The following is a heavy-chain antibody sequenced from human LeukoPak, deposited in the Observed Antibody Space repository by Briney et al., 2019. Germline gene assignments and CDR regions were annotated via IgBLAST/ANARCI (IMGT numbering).Heavy chain of an antibody. Sequence: ASVKVSCKVSGYTLTELSMHWVRQAPGKGLEWMGGFDPEDGETIYAQKFQGRVTMTEDTSTDTAYMELSSLRSEDTAVYYCTRYYGSGSQYGMDVWGQGTTVTVSS. CDR2: FDPEDGET. CDR3: TRYYGSGSQYGMDV. D-gene: IGHD3-10*01. J-gene: IGHJ6*02. V-gene: IGHV1-24*01. CDR1: GYTLTELS.